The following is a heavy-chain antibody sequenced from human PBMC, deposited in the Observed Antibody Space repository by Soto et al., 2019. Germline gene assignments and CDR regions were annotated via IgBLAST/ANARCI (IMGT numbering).Heavy chain of an antibody. J-gene: IGHJ3*02. D-gene: IGHD6-13*01. CDR2: IRSKTDGGTT. CDR1: GITFSNAW. CDR3: TTTRPGTNVFDN. V-gene: IGHV3-15*01. Sequence: ESGGGLVEPGGSLRFSCAASGITFSNAWMNWVRKAPGKGLGYIGRIRSKTDGGTTEYAAPVEGRFTVSRDDSKNTLYLKMSGLKTDDTAVYYCTTTRPGTNVFDNWGQGTLVTVSS.